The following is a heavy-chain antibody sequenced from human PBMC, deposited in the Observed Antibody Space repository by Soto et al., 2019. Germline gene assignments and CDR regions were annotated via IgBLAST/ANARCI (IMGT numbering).Heavy chain of an antibody. J-gene: IGHJ5*02. CDR3: TRRPGS. V-gene: IGHV3-66*01. D-gene: IGHD7-27*01. CDR2: IYSGGNT. CDR1: GFTVSNNY. Sequence: EVPLVESGGGLVQPGESLRLSCAASGFTVSNNYKSWVRQAPGKGLEWVSFIYSGGNTYYADSVKGRFTISRDKSKNTLYLQMNNLRVEDTAVYYCTRRPGSWGQGTLVTVSS.